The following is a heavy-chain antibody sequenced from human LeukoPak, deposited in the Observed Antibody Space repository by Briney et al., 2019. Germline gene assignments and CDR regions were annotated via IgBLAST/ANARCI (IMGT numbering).Heavy chain of an antibody. D-gene: IGHD3-10*01. CDR2: INSDGSST. J-gene: IGHJ5*02. Sequence: GGSLRLSYAASGFTFSSYWMHWVRQAPGKGLVWVSRINSDGSSTSYADSVKGRFTISRDNAKNTLYLQMNSLRAEDTAVYYCARNVYYGSGSYHWFDPWGQGTLVTVSS. CDR3: ARNVYYGSGSYHWFDP. V-gene: IGHV3-74*01. CDR1: GFTFSSYW.